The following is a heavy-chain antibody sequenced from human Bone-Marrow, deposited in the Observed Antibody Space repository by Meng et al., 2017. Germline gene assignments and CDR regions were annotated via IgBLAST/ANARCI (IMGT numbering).Heavy chain of an antibody. CDR3: AKDPGIAVAGGH. Sequence: GGSLRLSCAASGFTFSSYATSWVRQAPGKGLEWVSAISGSGGSTYYADSVKGRFTISRDNSKNTLYLQMNSLRAEDTAVYYCAKDPGIAVAGGHWGQGTLVTVSS. D-gene: IGHD6-19*01. J-gene: IGHJ4*02. CDR2: ISGSGGST. CDR1: GFTFSSYA. V-gene: IGHV3-23*01.